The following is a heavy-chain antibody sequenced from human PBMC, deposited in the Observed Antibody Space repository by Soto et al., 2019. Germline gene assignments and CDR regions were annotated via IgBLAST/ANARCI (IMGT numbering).Heavy chain of an antibody. CDR1: GYDFANSW. V-gene: IGHV5-51*01. Sequence: GESLKISCKASGYDFANSWIGWVRQMPGKGLEWMVIIFPGDSDTVFSPSFEGQVSAFVDKSSSTAFLQWSSLKASDTATYYCARHRTGTLSGMAVWGQGTSVTVSS. J-gene: IGHJ6*02. D-gene: IGHD1-1*01. CDR2: IFPGDSDT. CDR3: ARHRTGTLSGMAV.